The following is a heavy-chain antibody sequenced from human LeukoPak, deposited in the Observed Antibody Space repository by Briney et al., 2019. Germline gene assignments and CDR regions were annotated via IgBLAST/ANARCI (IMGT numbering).Heavy chain of an antibody. V-gene: IGHV3-23*01. J-gene: IGHJ4*02. CDR2: ISGSGGST. Sequence: GGSLRLSCAASGFTFSSYAMSWVRQAPGKGLEWVSAISGSGGSTYYADSVKGRFTISRDNSKNTLYLQMNSLRAEDTAVYYCAKATANYYGSGSYYGTADYWGQGTLVTVSS. CDR3: AKATANYYGSGSYYGTADY. CDR1: GFTFSSYA. D-gene: IGHD3-10*01.